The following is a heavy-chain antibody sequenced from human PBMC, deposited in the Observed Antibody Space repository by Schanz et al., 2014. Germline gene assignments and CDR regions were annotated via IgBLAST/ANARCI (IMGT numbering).Heavy chain of an antibody. CDR3: AKDPSHGDYDYYFDY. D-gene: IGHD3-22*01. J-gene: IGHJ4*02. V-gene: IGHV3-23*01. Sequence: EVQLLDSGGGLVQPGGSLRLSCAASGFTFSTYAMSWVRQAPGKGLEWVSAISGSGGSIYYADSVKGRFTISRDNSKNTLYLQMNSLRAEDAAVYDCAKDPSHGDYDYYFDYWGQGTLVTVSS. CDR1: GFTFSTYA. CDR2: ISGSGGSI.